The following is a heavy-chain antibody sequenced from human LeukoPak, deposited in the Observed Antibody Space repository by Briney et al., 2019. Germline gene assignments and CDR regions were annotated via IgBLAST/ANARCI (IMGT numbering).Heavy chain of an antibody. J-gene: IGHJ4*02. CDR1: GFTFSSYV. D-gene: IGHD3-10*01. V-gene: IGHV3-30*02. CDR3: AKDLWFGELNPFDY. Sequence: PGGSLRLSCAASGFTFSSYVMHWVRQAPGKGLEWVAFIRYDGSNKYYADSVKGRFTISRDNSKNTLYLQMNSLRAEDTAVYYCAKDLWFGELNPFDYWGQGTLVTVSS. CDR2: IRYDGSNK.